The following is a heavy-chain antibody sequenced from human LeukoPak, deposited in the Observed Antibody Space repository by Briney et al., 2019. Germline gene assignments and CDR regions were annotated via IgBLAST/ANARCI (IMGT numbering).Heavy chain of an antibody. CDR2: INPNSGGT. Sequence: ASVKVSCKASGYTFTGYYMHWVRQAPGQGLEWMGWINPNSGGTNYAQKFQGRVTMTRDTSISTAYMELRSLRSDDTAVYYCARIGHDYYDSSGYYYEGAFDIWGQGTMVTVSS. J-gene: IGHJ3*02. CDR3: ARIGHDYYDSSGYYYEGAFDI. V-gene: IGHV1-2*02. D-gene: IGHD3-22*01. CDR1: GYTFTGYY.